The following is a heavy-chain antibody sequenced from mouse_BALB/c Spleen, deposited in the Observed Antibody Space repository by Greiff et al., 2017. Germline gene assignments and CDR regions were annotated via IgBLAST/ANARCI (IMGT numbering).Heavy chain of an antibody. Sequence: EVQLQQSGGGLVQPGGSLKLSCAASGFSFSSYTMSWVRQTPEKRLEWVAYISNGGGSTYYPDTVKGRFTISRDNAKNTLYLQMSSLKSEDTAMYYCARRGHDYGNSYAMDYWGQGTSVTVSA. D-gene: IGHD2-1*01. CDR3: ARRGHDYGNSYAMDY. CDR2: ISNGGGST. J-gene: IGHJ4*01. V-gene: IGHV5-12-2*01. CDR1: GFSFSSYT.